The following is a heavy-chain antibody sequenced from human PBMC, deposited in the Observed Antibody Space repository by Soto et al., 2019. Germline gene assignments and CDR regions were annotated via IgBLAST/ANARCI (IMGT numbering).Heavy chain of an antibody. CDR3: ARGKRLRPDDAFDI. CDR1: GYTFTSYA. D-gene: IGHD5-12*01. J-gene: IGHJ3*02. CDR2: INAGNGNT. V-gene: IGHV1-3*01. Sequence: EASVKVSCKASGYTFTSYAMHWVRQAPGQRLEWMGWINAGNGNTKYSQKFQGRVTITRDTSASTAYMELSSLRSEDTAVYYCARGKRLRPDDAFDIWGQGTMVTVSS.